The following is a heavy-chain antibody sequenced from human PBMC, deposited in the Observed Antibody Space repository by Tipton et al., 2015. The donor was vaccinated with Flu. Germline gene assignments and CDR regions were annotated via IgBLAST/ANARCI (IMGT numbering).Heavy chain of an antibody. V-gene: IGHV4-39*07. D-gene: IGHD5-18*01. J-gene: IGHJ4*02. CDR3: AREHGYHVF. CDR1: GGSISSSSYY. Sequence: TLSLTCTVSGGSISSSSYYWGWIRQPPGKGLEWIGTIDYSGSAYYSPSLKSRVTISVDTSKNHFSLKVTSVTAADTAVYFCAREHGYHVFWGQGKLVTVSS. CDR2: IDYSGSA.